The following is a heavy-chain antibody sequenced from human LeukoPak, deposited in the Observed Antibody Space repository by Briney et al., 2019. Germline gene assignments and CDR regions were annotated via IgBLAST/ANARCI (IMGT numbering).Heavy chain of an antibody. Sequence: SETLSLTCSVSGHLLSSFYWSWIRQPPGKGLEWIGYILYIGSTNYNPSLKSRVTISVDTSKNQFSLKLRSVTAADTAVYYCARAPYYYYMDVWAKGTTVTVSS. CDR2: ILYIGST. CDR3: ARAPYYYYMDV. V-gene: IGHV4-59*01. J-gene: IGHJ6*03. CDR1: GHLLSSFY.